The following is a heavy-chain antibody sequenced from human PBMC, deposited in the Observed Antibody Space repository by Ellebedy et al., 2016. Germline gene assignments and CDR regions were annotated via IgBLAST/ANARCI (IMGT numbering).Heavy chain of an antibody. CDR3: ARLEHNSGGLYYYYYGMDV. CDR1: GYSSSDYW. J-gene: IGHJ6*02. V-gene: IGHV5-51*01. Sequence: GESLKISCQDSGYSSSDYWIGWVRQMPGKGLEWMGIINPSDSNVRYGPSFQGQVTISADKSIRTTYLQWSSLKASDTAMYYCARLEHNSGGLYYYYYGMDVWGQGTTVTVSS. D-gene: IGHD1-26*01. CDR2: INPSDSNV.